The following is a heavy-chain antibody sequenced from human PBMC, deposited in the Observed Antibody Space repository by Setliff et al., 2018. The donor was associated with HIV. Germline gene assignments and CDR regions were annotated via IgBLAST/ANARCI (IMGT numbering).Heavy chain of an antibody. CDR2: VHQNGNI. D-gene: IGHD3-9*01. J-gene: IGHJ4*02. Sequence: SETLSLTCSVSDDSISSGVYYWSWVRQFPGKGLEWIGYVHQNGNINYNPSLSSRVAMSLDTSKSQFSLELTSVTAADTAVYYCTRSNTLKSIDFWGQGTPVT. CDR1: DDSISSGVYY. CDR3: TRSNTLKSIDF. V-gene: IGHV4-31*03.